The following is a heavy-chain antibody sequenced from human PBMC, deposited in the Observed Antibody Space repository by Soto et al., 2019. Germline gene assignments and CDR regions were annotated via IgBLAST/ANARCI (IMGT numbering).Heavy chain of an antibody. CDR3: ARGPPTIWSGYFDH. V-gene: IGHV3-21*01. Sequence: GGSLRLSCAASGFTFSSYSMNWVRQAPGKGLEWVSSISSSSSYIYYADSVKGRFTISRDNAKNSLYLQMNSLRAEDTAVYYCARGPPTIWSGYFDHWGQGTLVTVS. CDR2: ISSSSSYI. J-gene: IGHJ4*02. CDR1: GFTFSSYS. D-gene: IGHD3-3*01.